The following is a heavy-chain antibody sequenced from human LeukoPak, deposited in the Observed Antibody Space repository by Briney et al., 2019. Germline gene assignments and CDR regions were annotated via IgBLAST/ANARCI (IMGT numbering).Heavy chain of an antibody. CDR3: ATADWFSFDF. J-gene: IGHJ4*02. CDR2: IKKDGSEK. Sequence: GGSLRLSCTASGFTFSSYWMSWVRQAPGKGLEGVATIKKDGSEKNYVDSVKGRFTISRDNAKSSLYLQMSGLRAEDTGVYFCATADWFSFDFWGQGTLLTVSS. D-gene: IGHD3-9*01. CDR1: GFTFSSYW. V-gene: IGHV3-7*04.